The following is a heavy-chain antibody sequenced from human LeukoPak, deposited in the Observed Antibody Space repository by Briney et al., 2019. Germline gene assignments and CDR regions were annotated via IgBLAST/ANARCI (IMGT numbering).Heavy chain of an antibody. CDR1: GFTVSSNY. D-gene: IGHD3-10*01. CDR3: AKDHRAYGSGSYYDY. J-gene: IGHJ4*02. CDR2: VDSDGNI. V-gene: IGHV3-53*01. Sequence: PGGSLRLSCAASGFTVSSNYMNWVRQAPGKGLEWVSVVDSDGNIYYANSVKGRFIISRDNSKNTLYLQMNSLRAEDTAVYYCAKDHRAYGSGSYYDYWGQGTLVTVSS.